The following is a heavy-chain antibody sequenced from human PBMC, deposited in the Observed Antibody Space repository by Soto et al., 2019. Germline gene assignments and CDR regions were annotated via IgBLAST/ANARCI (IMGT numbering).Heavy chain of an antibody. Sequence: PSETLSLTCTVSGGSIIGYYWSWIREPPGKGLESIGYVHYRGNTDYNPSLKSRVTISVDTSKNQFSLKLSSVTAADTAVYYCARGRYCSGDSCKSYFYYYGMDVWGQGTTVTVSS. J-gene: IGHJ6*02. V-gene: IGHV4-59*01. CDR3: ARGRYCSGDSCKSYFYYYGMDV. CDR2: VHYRGNT. CDR1: GGSIIGYY. D-gene: IGHD2-15*01.